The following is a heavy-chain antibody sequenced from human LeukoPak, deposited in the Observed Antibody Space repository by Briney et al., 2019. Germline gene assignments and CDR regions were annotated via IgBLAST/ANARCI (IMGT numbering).Heavy chain of an antibody. V-gene: IGHV1-2*02. D-gene: IGHD2-21*01. CDR3: ARADRLDGGPYLIGP. J-gene: IGHJ5*02. CDR2: INPNSGGT. Sequence: ASVKVSCKTSGYSFTDYYMHWVRQAPGQGLEWMGWINPNSGGTSSAQKFQGRVTMTRDTSITTVYMQVSWLTSDDTAIYYCARADRLDGGPYLIGPWGQGTLVTVSS. CDR1: GYSFTDYY.